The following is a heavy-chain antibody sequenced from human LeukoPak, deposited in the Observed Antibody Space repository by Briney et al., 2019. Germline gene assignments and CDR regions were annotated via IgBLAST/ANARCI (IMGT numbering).Heavy chain of an antibody. D-gene: IGHD4-17*01. Sequence: GGSLRLSCAASGFTSSSYSMNWVRQAPGKGLEWVSSISSSSSYIYYADSVKGRFTISRDNAKNSLYLQMNSLRAEDTAVYYCARDSPTVTYDYWGQGTLVTVSS. CDR3: ARDSPTVTYDY. J-gene: IGHJ4*02. CDR2: ISSSSSYI. CDR1: GFTSSSYS. V-gene: IGHV3-21*01.